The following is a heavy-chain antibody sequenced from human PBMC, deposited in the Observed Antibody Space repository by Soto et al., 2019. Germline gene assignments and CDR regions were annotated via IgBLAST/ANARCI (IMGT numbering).Heavy chain of an antibody. CDR3: ARGNNKTFDY. CDR1: GGSISSSSYY. J-gene: IGHJ4*02. CDR2: IYYSGST. V-gene: IGHV4-31*03. Sequence: SETLSLTCTVSGGSISSSSYYWGWIRQPPGKGLEWIGYIYYSGSTYYNPSLKSRVTISVDTSKNQFSLKLSSVTAADTAVYYCARGNNKTFDYWGQGTLVTVSS.